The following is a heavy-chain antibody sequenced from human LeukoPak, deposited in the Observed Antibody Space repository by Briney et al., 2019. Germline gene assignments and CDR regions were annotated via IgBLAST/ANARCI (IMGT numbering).Heavy chain of an antibody. CDR3: AKDGFSSGWFDY. V-gene: IGHV3-23*01. J-gene: IGHJ4*02. D-gene: IGHD6-19*01. CDR1: GFTFSSHW. CDR2: ISGSGGST. Sequence: GGSLRLSCAASGFTFSSHWMKWVRQAPGKGLEWVSAISGSGGSTYYADSVKGRFTISRDNSKNTLYLQMNSLRAEDTAVYYCAKDGFSSGWFDYWGQGTLVTVSS.